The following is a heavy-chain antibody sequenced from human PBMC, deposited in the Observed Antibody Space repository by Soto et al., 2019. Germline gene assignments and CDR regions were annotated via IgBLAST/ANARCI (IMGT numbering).Heavy chain of an antibody. CDR3: ARSGIAAAGVFDY. Sequence: EVQLVESGGGLVKPGGSLRLSCAASGFTFSRYSMNWVRQAPGKGLEWVSSISSSSSYIYYADSVKGRFTISRDNAKNSLYLQMNSLRAEDTAVYYCARSGIAAAGVFDYWGQGTLVTVSS. V-gene: IGHV3-21*01. CDR1: GFTFSRYS. J-gene: IGHJ4*02. CDR2: ISSSSSYI. D-gene: IGHD6-13*01.